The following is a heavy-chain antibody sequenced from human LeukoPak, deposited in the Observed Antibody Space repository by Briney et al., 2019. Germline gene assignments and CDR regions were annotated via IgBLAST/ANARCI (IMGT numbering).Heavy chain of an antibody. J-gene: IGHJ2*01. Sequence: AGGSLRLSCAASGFTFSSYAMSWVRQAPGKGLEWVSAISGSGGSTYYADSVKGRFTISRDNSKNTLYLQMNSLRAEDTAVYYCAKSHYYDSSGYYYEDWYFDLWGRGTLVTVSS. D-gene: IGHD3-22*01. CDR1: GFTFSSYA. CDR3: AKSHYYDSSGYYYEDWYFDL. V-gene: IGHV3-23*01. CDR2: ISGSGGST.